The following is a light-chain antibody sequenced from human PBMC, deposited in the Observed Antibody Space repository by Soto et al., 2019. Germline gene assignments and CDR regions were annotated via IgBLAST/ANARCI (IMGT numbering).Light chain of an antibody. Sequence: EIVLTQSPGTLSLSPGERATLSCRASQSVSSSYLAWYQQKPCQAPRLLIYGASSRATVIPDRFSGSGSGTDFTLTISRLEPEDFAVYYCQQYGSSPSWTFGQGTKVDIK. V-gene: IGKV3-20*01. CDR2: GAS. J-gene: IGKJ1*01. CDR3: QQYGSSPSWT. CDR1: QSVSSSY.